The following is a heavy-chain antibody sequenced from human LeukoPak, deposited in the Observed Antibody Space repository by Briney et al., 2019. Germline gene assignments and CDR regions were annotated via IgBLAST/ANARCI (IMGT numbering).Heavy chain of an antibody. CDR2: ISPYNGNT. CDR1: GYTFNTYG. CDR3: ARGRRSITMIVVARDFDY. D-gene: IGHD3-22*01. V-gene: IGHV1-18*01. Sequence: ASVKVSCKPYGYTFNTYGITWVRQAPGQGLEWMGWISPYNGNTNYAQKFQGRVTMTTDTSTSTAYMELRSLRSDDTAVYYCARGRRSITMIVVARDFDYWGQGTLVTVSS. J-gene: IGHJ4*02.